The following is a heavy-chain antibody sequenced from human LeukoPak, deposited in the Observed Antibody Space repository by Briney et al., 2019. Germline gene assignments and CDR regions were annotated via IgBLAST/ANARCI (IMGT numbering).Heavy chain of an antibody. V-gene: IGHV1-18*01. CDR1: GYTFTSYG. Sequence: ASVKVSCKASGYTFTSYGISWVRQAPGQGLEWMGWISAYNGNTNYAQKLQGRVTMTTDTSTSTAYMELRSLRSDDTAVYYCARAYGSGSYYNSLSYYYYYTDVWGKGTTVTISS. CDR2: ISAYNGNT. J-gene: IGHJ6*03. D-gene: IGHD3-10*01. CDR3: ARAYGSGSYYNSLSYYYYYTDV.